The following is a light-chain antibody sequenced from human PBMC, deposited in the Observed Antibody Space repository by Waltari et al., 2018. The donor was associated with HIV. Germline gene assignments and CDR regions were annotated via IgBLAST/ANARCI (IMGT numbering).Light chain of an antibody. J-gene: IGKJ3*01. Sequence: IVMTQSPLSLPVTPGEPSSIHCSSSQSLLHSNGYNYLDWYLQKPGQSPQLLIYLGSNRASGVPDRFSGSGSGTDFTLKISRVEAEDVGVYYCMQALQTPFTFGPGTKVDIK. CDR3: MQALQTPFT. V-gene: IGKV2-28*01. CDR1: QSLLHSNGYNY. CDR2: LGS.